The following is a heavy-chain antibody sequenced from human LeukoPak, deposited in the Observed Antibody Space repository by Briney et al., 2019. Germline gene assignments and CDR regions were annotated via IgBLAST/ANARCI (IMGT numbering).Heavy chain of an antibody. CDR3: ASFDGDYFFDY. Sequence: GGSLRLSCAASGFSLRSYGMHWVRQAPGKGLEWVALIWYDGSNENYADSVKGRFSISRDNSKNTLYLQMNGLRADDTSVYYCASFDGDYFFDYWGQGVMVTVSS. D-gene: IGHD4-17*01. J-gene: IGHJ4*02. CDR1: GFSLRSYG. V-gene: IGHV3-33*01. CDR2: IWYDGSNE.